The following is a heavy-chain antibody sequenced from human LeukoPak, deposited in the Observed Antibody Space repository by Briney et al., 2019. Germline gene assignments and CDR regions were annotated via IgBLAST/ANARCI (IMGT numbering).Heavy chain of an antibody. CDR3: ARDPGITMVRGVKDYYMDV. Sequence: ASVKVSCKPSKYTFTTSYMHWVRQAPGQGREWMGMITPSGGTIRYAQNFQGRITVTRDTSTSTVYMELSSLRSEDTAVYYCARDPGITMVRGVKDYYMDVWGKGTTVTVSS. D-gene: IGHD3-10*01. CDR1: KYTFTTSY. J-gene: IGHJ6*03. CDR2: ITPSGGTI. V-gene: IGHV1-46*01.